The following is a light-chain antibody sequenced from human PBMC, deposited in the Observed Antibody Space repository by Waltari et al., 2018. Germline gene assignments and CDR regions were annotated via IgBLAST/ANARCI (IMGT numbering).Light chain of an antibody. CDR3: QQSYSTPYT. CDR1: QIINTY. Sequence: TCQASQIINTYLNWYQQKPGKVPNLLIYAASSLQTGGPSRFSGSGSGTDFTLTISSLQPEDFATYYCQQSYSTPYTFGQGTKLEIK. V-gene: IGKV1-39*01. J-gene: IGKJ2*01. CDR2: AAS.